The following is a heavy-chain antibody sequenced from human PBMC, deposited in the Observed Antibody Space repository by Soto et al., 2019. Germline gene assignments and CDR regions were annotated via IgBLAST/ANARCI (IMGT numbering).Heavy chain of an antibody. CDR1: GFTFSNAW. J-gene: IGHJ4*02. D-gene: IGHD3-3*01. V-gene: IGHV3-15*01. CDR3: TTDLYYDFWSGYFTNYILDY. CDR2: IKSKTDGGTT. Sequence: EVQLVESGGGLVKPGGSLRLSCAASGFTFSNAWMSWVRQAPGKGLEWVGRIKSKTDGGTTDYAAPVKGRFTIARDDSKNTLYLQMNSLKTEDTAVYYCTTDLYYDFWSGYFTNYILDYWGQGTLVTVSS.